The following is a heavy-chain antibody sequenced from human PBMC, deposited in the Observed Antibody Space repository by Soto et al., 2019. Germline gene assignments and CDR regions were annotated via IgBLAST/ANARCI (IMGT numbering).Heavy chain of an antibody. CDR2: ISGSGGST. CDR1: GFTFSNYA. Sequence: GGSLRLSCAASGFTFSNYAMAWVRQAPGKGLEWVSGISGSGGSTYYADSVKGRFTISRDISNNTLYLQMNSLRAEDTAVYYCEKDSDAMVPDGGFSWGQGTLVTVSS. V-gene: IGHV3-23*01. CDR3: EKDSDAMVPDGGFS. J-gene: IGHJ5*02. D-gene: IGHD3-10*01.